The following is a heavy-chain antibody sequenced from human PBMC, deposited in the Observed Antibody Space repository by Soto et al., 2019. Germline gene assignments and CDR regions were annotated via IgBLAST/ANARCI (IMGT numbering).Heavy chain of an antibody. D-gene: IGHD2-2*01. Sequence: GGSLRLSCAASGFTFSSYGMHWVRQAPGKGLEWVAVISYDGSNKYYADSVKGRFTISRDNSKNTLYLEMNSLRAEDTAVYYCAKALLRRAYCSSPNCQYYFDYWGQGTLVTVSS. CDR1: GFTFSSYG. V-gene: IGHV3-30*18. CDR3: AKALLRRAYCSSPNCQYYFDY. J-gene: IGHJ4*02. CDR2: ISYDGSNK.